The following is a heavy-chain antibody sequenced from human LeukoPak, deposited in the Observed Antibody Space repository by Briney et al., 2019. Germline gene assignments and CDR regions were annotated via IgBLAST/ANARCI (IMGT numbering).Heavy chain of an antibody. CDR2: MNPNSGNT. D-gene: IGHD1-14*01. CDR1: GYTFTSYD. CDR3: ATRRVTLYPGGMDV. V-gene: IGHV1-8*01. Sequence: ASVKVSCKASGYTFTSYDINWVRQATGQGLEWMGWMNPNSGNTGYAQKFQGRVTMTRNTSISTAYMELSSLRSEDTAVYYCATRRVTLYPGGMDVWGQGTTVTVPS. J-gene: IGHJ6*02.